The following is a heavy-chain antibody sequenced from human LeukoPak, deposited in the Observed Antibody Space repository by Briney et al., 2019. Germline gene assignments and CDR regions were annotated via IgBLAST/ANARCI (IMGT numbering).Heavy chain of an antibody. D-gene: IGHD1-26*01. J-gene: IGHJ4*02. CDR2: IYTSGST. CDR3: ARDPWDLNYFDY. CDR1: GGSISRYY. Sequence: SETLSLTCTVSGGSISRYYWSWIRQPAWKGLEWIGRIYTSGSTNYNPSLKSRVTMSVDTSKNQFSLKLSSVTAADTPVYYCARDPWDLNYFDYWGQRTLVTVSS. V-gene: IGHV4-4*07.